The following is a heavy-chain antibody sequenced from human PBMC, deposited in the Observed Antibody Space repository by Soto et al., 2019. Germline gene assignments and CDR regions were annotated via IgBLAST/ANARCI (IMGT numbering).Heavy chain of an antibody. D-gene: IGHD6-6*01. CDR1: GFTFSSYA. Sequence: EVQLLESGGGLIQPGGSLRLSCAASGFTFSSYAMSWVRQAPGKGLEWVSGTTGSGGSTFYADSVEGRFTISRDNSESTLYLQMNSLRAEDTALYYCAKGARSSYYYGLDVWGQGTTVTVSS. CDR3: AKGARSSYYYGLDV. V-gene: IGHV3-23*01. J-gene: IGHJ6*02. CDR2: TTGSGGST.